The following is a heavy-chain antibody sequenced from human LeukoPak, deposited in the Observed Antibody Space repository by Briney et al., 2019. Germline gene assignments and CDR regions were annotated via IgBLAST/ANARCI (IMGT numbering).Heavy chain of an antibody. CDR3: AKDRGRGYYYGSGSNAFDI. CDR1: GFTFSSYA. Sequence: GGSLRLSCAASGFTFSSYAMHWVRQAPGKGLEWVAVISYDGSNKYYADSVKGRFTISRDNSKNTLYLQMNSLRAEDTAAYYCAKDRGRGYYYGSGSNAFDIWGQGTMVTVSS. V-gene: IGHV3-30-3*01. D-gene: IGHD3-10*01. CDR2: ISYDGSNK. J-gene: IGHJ3*02.